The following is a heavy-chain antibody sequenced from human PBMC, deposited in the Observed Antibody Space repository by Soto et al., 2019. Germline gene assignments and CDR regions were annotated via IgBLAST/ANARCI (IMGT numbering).Heavy chain of an antibody. J-gene: IGHJ3*02. CDR1: GYSFTSYW. CDR3: ARTLVHDSSGYYHLYALAI. V-gene: IGHV5-10-1*01. Sequence: GESLKISCKGSGYSFTSYWISWVRQMPGNGLEWMGRIDPSDSYTNYSPSFQGHVTISADKSISTAYLQWSSLKASDTAMYYCARTLVHDSSGYYHLYALAIWGQGTMVTVSS. D-gene: IGHD3-22*01. CDR2: IDPSDSYT.